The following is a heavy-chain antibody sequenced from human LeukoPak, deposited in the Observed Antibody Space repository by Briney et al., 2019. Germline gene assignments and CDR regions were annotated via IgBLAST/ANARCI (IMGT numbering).Heavy chain of an antibody. Sequence: GGSLRLSCAASGFTFSNYWMSWVRQAPGKGLEWVANIKQDGSEKYYVDSVKGRFTISRDNSKNSLYLQMNSLRAEDTALYYCAKDNSRLYGMDVWGQGTTVTVSS. V-gene: IGHV3-7*03. J-gene: IGHJ6*02. D-gene: IGHD6-13*01. CDR1: GFTFSNYW. CDR3: AKDNSRLYGMDV. CDR2: IKQDGSEK.